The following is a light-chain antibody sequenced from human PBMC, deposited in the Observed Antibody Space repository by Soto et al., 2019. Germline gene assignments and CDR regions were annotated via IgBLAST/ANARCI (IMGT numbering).Light chain of an antibody. J-gene: IGKJ4*01. CDR3: QQYNNWPGLT. CDR1: QSVSSN. CDR2: GAS. V-gene: IGKV3-15*01. Sequence: VLTQSPSTLSLSAGQRATLSCRASQSVSSNLAWYQQKPGQAPRLLIYGASTRATGIPARFSGSGSGTEFTLTISSLQSEDVAVYYCQQYNNWPGLTFGGGTKVDIK.